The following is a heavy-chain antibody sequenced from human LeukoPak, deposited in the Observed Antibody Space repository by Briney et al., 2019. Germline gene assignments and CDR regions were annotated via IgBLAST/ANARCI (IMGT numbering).Heavy chain of an antibody. Sequence: PSETLSLTCTVSGGSISSYYWSWIRQPPGKGLEWIGYIYYSGSTNYNPSLKSRVNISVDTSKNQFSLKLSSVTAADTAVYYCAGGIDLNWLDPWGQGNMVTVSS. J-gene: IGHJ5*02. D-gene: IGHD1-26*01. CDR2: IYYSGST. CDR1: GGSISSYY. CDR3: AGGIDLNWLDP. V-gene: IGHV4-59*08.